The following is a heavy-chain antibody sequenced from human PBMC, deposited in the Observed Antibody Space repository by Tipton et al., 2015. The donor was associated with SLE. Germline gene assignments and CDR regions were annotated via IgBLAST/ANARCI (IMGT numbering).Heavy chain of an antibody. Sequence: QLVQSGGGLVQPGQSLRLSCAASEFTFSTHWMSWVRQAPGKGLEWVANIKEDESEIYYAESGKGRFTISRDNAKNSVSLQTNSLRAEDTAVYYCVGAGWFAFWGQGTVVTVSS. CDR3: VGAGWFAF. V-gene: IGHV3-7*01. J-gene: IGHJ5*01. CDR2: IKEDESEI. CDR1: EFTFSTHW.